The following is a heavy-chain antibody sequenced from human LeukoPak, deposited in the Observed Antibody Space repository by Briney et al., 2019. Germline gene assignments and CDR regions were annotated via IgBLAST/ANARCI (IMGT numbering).Heavy chain of an antibody. CDR3: VRTIPDCTNGVCYSFDY. Sequence: PGGSLRLSCVVSGFTLSDHHMDWVRQAPGKGLEWVGRIRNKPNSYTTEYAASVKGRFTISRDDSKNSLYLQMDSLKTEDTAVYYCVRTIPDCTNGVCYSFDYWGQGTLVTVSS. D-gene: IGHD2-8*01. V-gene: IGHV3-72*01. CDR1: GFTLSDHH. CDR2: IRNKPNSYTT. J-gene: IGHJ4*02.